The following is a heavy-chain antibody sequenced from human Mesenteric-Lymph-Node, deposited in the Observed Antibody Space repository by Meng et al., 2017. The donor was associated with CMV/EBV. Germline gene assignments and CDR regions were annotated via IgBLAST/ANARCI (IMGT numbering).Heavy chain of an antibody. D-gene: IGHD1-26*01. J-gene: IGHJ4*02. CDR1: GFTFSNAW. V-gene: IGHV3-15*01. CDR2: IKRKTDGGTT. Sequence: GESLKISCAASGFTFSNAWMSWVRQAPGKGLEWVGRIKRKTDGGTTDYAAPVKGRFTISRDDSKNTLYLQMNSLNTEDTAVYYCTTFSGSYSPRFDYWGQGTLVTVSS. CDR3: TTFSGSYSPRFDY.